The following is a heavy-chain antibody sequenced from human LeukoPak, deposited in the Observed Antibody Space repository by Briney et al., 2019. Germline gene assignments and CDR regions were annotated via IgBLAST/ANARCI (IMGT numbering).Heavy chain of an antibody. V-gene: IGHV4-59*11. D-gene: IGHD6-13*01. CDR2: IHNSGIT. CDR1: GGSISSHS. CDR3: ARDHPPAAAPGYYMDV. J-gene: IGHJ6*03. Sequence: PSETLSLTCTVSGGSISSHSWSWIRQPPGKGLEWIGYIHNSGITNYNSSLKSRVTMSVDTSKNQFSLMLRSVTAADTAVYYCARDHPPAAAPGYYMDVWGKGTTVTVSS.